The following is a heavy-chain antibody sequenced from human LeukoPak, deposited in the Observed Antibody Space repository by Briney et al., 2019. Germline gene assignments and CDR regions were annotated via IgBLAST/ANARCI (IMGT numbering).Heavy chain of an antibody. J-gene: IGHJ4*02. CDR2: TCFRSRWYN. Sequence: SQTLSLTCAISGDSVSSNNGAWNWIRQSPSRGLKWLGRTCFRSRWYNDFAESMKGRMTIDPDTSKNQFSLQLTSVTPEDTAVYYCARDLGTTGWYTFDYWGQGTLVTVSS. V-gene: IGHV6-1*01. CDR1: GDSVSSNNGA. D-gene: IGHD6-19*01. CDR3: ARDLGTTGWYTFDY.